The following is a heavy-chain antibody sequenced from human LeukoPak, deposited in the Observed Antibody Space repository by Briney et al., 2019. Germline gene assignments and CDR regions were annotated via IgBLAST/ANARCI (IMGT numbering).Heavy chain of an antibody. CDR1: GFTFSSFA. CDR2: MSSDGRKE. V-gene: IGHV3-30*15. Sequence: GGSLRVSCAASGFTFSSFAMHWVRQAPGKGLEGVAVMSSDGRKEFYADSVKGRFTISRDNSKITLFLQMSSLRPEDTAVYYCSRDGDVTGETFDYWGQGTLVTVSS. CDR3: SRDGDVTGETFDY. D-gene: IGHD2-21*02. J-gene: IGHJ4*02.